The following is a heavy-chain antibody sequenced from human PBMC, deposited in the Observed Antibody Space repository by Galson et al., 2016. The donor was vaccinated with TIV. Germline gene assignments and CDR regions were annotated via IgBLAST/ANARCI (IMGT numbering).Heavy chain of an antibody. D-gene: IGHD3-22*01. Sequence: PALVKPTQTLTLTCTFSGFSLNTDGMCVNWIRQPPGKALERLARIDWDDDKSYSPSLKTRLTISKDTSKSQVVLTMTNMDPVDTATYYCARISGYYDSSGHYIPRSFDYWGQGALVTVSS. CDR2: IDWDDDK. J-gene: IGHJ4*02. V-gene: IGHV2-70*11. CDR1: GFSLNTDGMC. CDR3: ARISGYYDSSGHYIPRSFDY.